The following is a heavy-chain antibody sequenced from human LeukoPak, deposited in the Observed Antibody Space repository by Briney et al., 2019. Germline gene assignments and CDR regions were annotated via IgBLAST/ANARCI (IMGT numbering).Heavy chain of an antibody. D-gene: IGHD2-2*02. V-gene: IGHV1-69*13. CDR2: IIPIFGTA. Sequence: SVKVSCKASGYTFINYGISWVRQAPGQGLEWMGGIIPIFGTANYAQKFQGRVTITADESTSTAYMELSSLRSEDTAVYYCARDRGQPRYCSSTSCYNPQWFDPWGQGTLVTVSS. CDR1: GYTFINYG. CDR3: ARDRGQPRYCSSTSCYNPQWFDP. J-gene: IGHJ5*02.